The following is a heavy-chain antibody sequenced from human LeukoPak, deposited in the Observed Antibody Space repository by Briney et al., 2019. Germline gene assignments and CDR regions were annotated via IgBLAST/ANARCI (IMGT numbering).Heavy chain of an antibody. Sequence: ASVKVSCKASGYTFTSYDINWVRQAAGQGLEWMGWMNPNSGNTGYAQKFQGRVTITRNTSISTAYMELSSLRSEDTAVYYCARVRLSFVGVVTNWFDPWGQGTLVIVPS. V-gene: IGHV1-8*03. CDR1: GYTFTSYD. CDR2: MNPNSGNT. J-gene: IGHJ5*02. CDR3: ARVRLSFVGVVTNWFDP. D-gene: IGHD3-3*01.